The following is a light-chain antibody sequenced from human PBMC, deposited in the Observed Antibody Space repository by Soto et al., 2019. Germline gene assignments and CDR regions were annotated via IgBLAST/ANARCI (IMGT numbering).Light chain of an antibody. CDR2: GAS. CDR1: QSLTTD. V-gene: IGKV3-15*01. CDR3: QQYTNWPRT. Sequence: EIVMTQSPAALSLYPGQTGTLSFTANQSLTTDLAWYQQKPGQPPRLLIYGASTRATDFPARFSGSGSGTEFTLTISSLQSEDSAVYYCQQYTNWPRTFGQGTKVDIK. J-gene: IGKJ1*01.